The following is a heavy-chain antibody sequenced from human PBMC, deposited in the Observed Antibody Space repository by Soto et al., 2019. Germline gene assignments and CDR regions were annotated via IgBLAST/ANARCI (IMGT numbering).Heavy chain of an antibody. D-gene: IGHD2-15*01. CDR2: IGARTNP. Sequence: PGGSLRLSCAASGFTFSDYAMSWVRQTPGKGLQWVSTIGARTNPYYPDSMKGRFTISRDNSKNTVYLQIHSLRAEDTAVYYCAKRAVVGAARYFDYWGLGILVTVSS. J-gene: IGHJ4*02. CDR3: AKRAVVGAARYFDY. CDR1: GFTFSDYA. V-gene: IGHV3-23*01.